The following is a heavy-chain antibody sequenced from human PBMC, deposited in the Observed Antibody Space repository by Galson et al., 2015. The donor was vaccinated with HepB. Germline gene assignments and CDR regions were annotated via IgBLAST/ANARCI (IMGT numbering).Heavy chain of an antibody. CDR3: AKVGSSGSLRRDYYGMDV. D-gene: IGHD6-19*01. Sequence: SLRLSCAASGFTFSSYGMHWVRQAPGKGLEWVAVISYDGSNKYYADSVKGRFTISRDNSKNTLYLQMNSLRAEDTAVYYCAKVGSSGSLRRDYYGMDVWGQGTTVTVSS. J-gene: IGHJ6*02. CDR1: GFTFSSYG. V-gene: IGHV3-30*18. CDR2: ISYDGSNK.